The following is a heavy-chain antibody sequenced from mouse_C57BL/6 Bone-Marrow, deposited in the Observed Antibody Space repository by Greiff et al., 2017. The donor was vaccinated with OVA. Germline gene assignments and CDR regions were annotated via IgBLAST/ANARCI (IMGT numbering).Heavy chain of an antibody. V-gene: IGHV14-2*01. D-gene: IGHD1-1*01. CDR3: ARAYYYGSSYVYYAMDY. CDR1: GFNIKDYY. Sequence: VQLKESGAELVKPGASVKLSCTASGFNIKDYYMHWVKQRTEQGLEWIGRIDPEDGETKYAPKFQGKATITADTSSNTAYLQLSSLTSEDTAVYYCARAYYYGSSYVYYAMDYWGQGTSVTVSS. CDR2: IDPEDGET. J-gene: IGHJ4*01.